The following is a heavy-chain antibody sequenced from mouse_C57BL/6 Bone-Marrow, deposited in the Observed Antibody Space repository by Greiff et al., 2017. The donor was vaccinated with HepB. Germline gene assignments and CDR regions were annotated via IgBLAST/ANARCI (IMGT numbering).Heavy chain of an antibody. CDR1: GFNIKTTY. D-gene: IGHD2-14*01. CDR2: IDPANGNT. Sequence: EVQLQQSVAELVRPGASVKLSCTASGFNIKTTYMHWVKQRPEQGLEWIGRIDPANGNTKYAPKFQGKATITADTSSNTAYLQLSSLTSEDTAIYYCARGGTWYFDVWGTGTTVTVSS. CDR3: ARGGTWYFDV. V-gene: IGHV14-3*01. J-gene: IGHJ1*03.